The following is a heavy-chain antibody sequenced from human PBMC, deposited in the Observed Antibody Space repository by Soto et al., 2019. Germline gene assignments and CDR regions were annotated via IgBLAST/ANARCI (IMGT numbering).Heavy chain of an antibody. Sequence: GASVKVSCKASGYTFSSYAMHWVRQAPGKRLEWMGGINAGYGNTKSSQKFQDRVTISRDTSASTAYMELTSLRSEDTAVYYCARDTGDGTFDFWGQGTLVTVSS. J-gene: IGHJ4*02. V-gene: IGHV1-3*01. CDR2: INAGYGNT. CDR1: GYTFSSYA. CDR3: ARDTGDGTFDF. D-gene: IGHD7-27*01.